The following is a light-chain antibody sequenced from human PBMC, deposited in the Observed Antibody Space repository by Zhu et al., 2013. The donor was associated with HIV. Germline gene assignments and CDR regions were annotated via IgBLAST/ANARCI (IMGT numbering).Light chain of an antibody. CDR2: GAS. Sequence: IQMTQSPSTLSASVGDRVTITCRASQGISTASAWYQQKPGKAPKLLIYGASRLESGVPSRFSGSGSGTHFSLTINSLQPEDFATYYCQQYNSYPLTFGGGTKVEFK. V-gene: IGKV1-13*02. J-gene: IGKJ4*01. CDR3: QQYNSYPLT. CDR1: QGISTA.